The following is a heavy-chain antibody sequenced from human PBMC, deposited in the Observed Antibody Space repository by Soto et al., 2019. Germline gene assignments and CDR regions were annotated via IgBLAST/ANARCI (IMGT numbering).Heavy chain of an antibody. D-gene: IGHD2-15*01. Sequence: VQLVQSGAEVEKPGASVKVSCEASGYTFTSYAMHWVRQAPGQRLEWMGWINAGNGVTKYSEKFQGRVTFTRLASARTGFLEVNSLRSEDTAVYFCARDGCDGGSCYPDYWGQGTLVTVS. CDR3: ARDGCDGGSCYPDY. CDR2: INAGNGVT. J-gene: IGHJ4*02. CDR1: GYTFTSYA. V-gene: IGHV1-3*01.